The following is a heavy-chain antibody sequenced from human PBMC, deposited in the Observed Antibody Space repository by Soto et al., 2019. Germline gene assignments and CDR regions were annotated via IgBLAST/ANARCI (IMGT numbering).Heavy chain of an antibody. D-gene: IGHD3-9*01. V-gene: IGHV3-30-3*01. CDR2: ISYDGSNK. CDR3: ARDQNQVGIYDILTGLDY. Sequence: QVQLVESGGGVVQPGRSLRLSCAASGFTFSSYAMHWVRQAPGKGLEWVAVISYDGSNKYYADSVKGRFTISRDNSKNTLYQQMNSLRAEDTAVYYCARDQNQVGIYDILTGLDYWGQGTLVTVSS. J-gene: IGHJ4*02. CDR1: GFTFSSYA.